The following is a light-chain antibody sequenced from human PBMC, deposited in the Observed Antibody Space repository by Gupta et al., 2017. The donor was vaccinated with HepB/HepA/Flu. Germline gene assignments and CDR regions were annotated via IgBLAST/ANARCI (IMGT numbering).Light chain of an antibody. CDR1: QSVLYSSNNRNY. Sequence: DIVMTQSPDSLAVSLAEGATVNCKASQSVLYSSNNRNYLAWYQQKPGQPPKLLIYWASTRESGVPDRFSGSGSGTDFTLTISSLQAEDVAVYYCQQYYSTPCSFGQGTKLEIK. V-gene: IGKV4-1*01. J-gene: IGKJ2*04. CDR2: WAS. CDR3: QQYYSTPCS.